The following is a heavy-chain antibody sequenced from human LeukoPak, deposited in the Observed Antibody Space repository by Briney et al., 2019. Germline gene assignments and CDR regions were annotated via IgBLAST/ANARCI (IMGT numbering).Heavy chain of an antibody. V-gene: IGHV4-39*07. CDR3: ARRYNWNDRWD. CDR2: IYYSGST. Sequence: SETLSLTCTVSGGSISSTNYYWGWIRQPPGKGLERIGSIYYSGSTYYNPSLKSRLTISLDTSKNQFSLRLSSVTAADTAFYYCARRYNWNDRWDWGQGTLVTVSP. J-gene: IGHJ4*02. D-gene: IGHD1-1*01. CDR1: GGSISSTNYY.